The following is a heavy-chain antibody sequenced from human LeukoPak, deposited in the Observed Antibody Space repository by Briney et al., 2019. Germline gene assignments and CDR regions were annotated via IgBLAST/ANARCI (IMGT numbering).Heavy chain of an antibody. CDR2: ISGSGGST. Sequence: GGSLRLSCAASGFTFSSYAMSWVRQAPGKGLEWVSAISGSGGSTYYADSVKGRFTISRDNSKNTLYLQMNSLRAEDTAVYYCAKDLPVGWLQFGAFDIWGQGTMVTVSS. J-gene: IGHJ3*02. CDR3: AKDLPVGWLQFGAFDI. V-gene: IGHV3-23*01. D-gene: IGHD5-24*01. CDR1: GFTFSSYA.